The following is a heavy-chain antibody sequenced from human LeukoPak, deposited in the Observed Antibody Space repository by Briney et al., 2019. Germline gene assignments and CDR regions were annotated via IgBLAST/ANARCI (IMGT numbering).Heavy chain of an antibody. V-gene: IGHV4-39*01. Sequence: SETLSLTCTASGGSISSSSYYWGWIRQPPGKGLEWIGSIYYSGSTYYNPSLKSRVTISVDTSKNQFSLKLSSVTAADTAVYYCASFGGLSRYFDYWGQGTLVTVSS. J-gene: IGHJ4*02. CDR1: GGSISSSSYY. D-gene: IGHD2-15*01. CDR3: ASFGGLSRYFDY. CDR2: IYYSGST.